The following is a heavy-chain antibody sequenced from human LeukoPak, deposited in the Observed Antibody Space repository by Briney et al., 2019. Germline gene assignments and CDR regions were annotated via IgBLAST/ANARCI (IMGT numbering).Heavy chain of an antibody. V-gene: IGHV3-7*01. CDR3: ASDKVTH. CDR1: GFTFSNYY. J-gene: IGHJ4*02. CDR2: INKDGSEK. Sequence: GGSLRLPCAASGFTFSNYYMSWVRQAPGKGLEWVAHINKDGSEKYYVDSVKGRFTISRDNAKNSLYLQMNSLRVEDTAVYYCASDKVTHWGRGTLVTVSS.